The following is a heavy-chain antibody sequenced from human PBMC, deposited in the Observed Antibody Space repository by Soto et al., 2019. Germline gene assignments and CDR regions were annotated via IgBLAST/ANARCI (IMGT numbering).Heavy chain of an antibody. J-gene: IGHJ6*02. D-gene: IGHD5-12*01. Sequence: PSETLSLTCTVSGGSVTSGSHFWTWIRQPPGKGLEWIGYIHHSGNTKFNPSLKSRVTMSIDTSKNHFSLKLSSVTAADTAVYYCARDRGYSDYKMKYDYYGMDVWGQGTTVTLSS. CDR3: ARDRGYSDYKMKYDYYGMDV. V-gene: IGHV4-61*01. CDR2: IHHSGNT. CDR1: GGSVTSGSHF.